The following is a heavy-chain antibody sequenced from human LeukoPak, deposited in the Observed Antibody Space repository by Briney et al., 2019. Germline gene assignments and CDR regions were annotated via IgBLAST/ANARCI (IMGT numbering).Heavy chain of an antibody. V-gene: IGHV4-39*01. D-gene: IGHD3-22*01. CDR3: AGPMYYYDSRFDY. J-gene: IGHJ4*02. Sequence: PSETLSLTCTVSGGSISSSSYYWGWLRQPPGKGLEWIGSIYYSGSTYYNPSLKSRVTISVDTSKNQFSLKLSSVTAADTAVYYCAGPMYYYDSRFDYWGQGTLVTVSS. CDR1: GGSISSSSYY. CDR2: IYYSGST.